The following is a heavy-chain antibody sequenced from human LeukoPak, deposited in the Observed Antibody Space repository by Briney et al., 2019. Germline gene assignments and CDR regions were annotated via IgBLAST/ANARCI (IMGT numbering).Heavy chain of an antibody. CDR2: INWNGGST. J-gene: IGHJ4*02. CDR1: GFTFDDHG. CDR3: ARDRSYGSFDF. V-gene: IGHV3-20*01. D-gene: IGHD5-18*01. Sequence: GGSLRLSCAASGFTFDDHGMNWVRQAPGKGLEWVSGINWNGGSTFYAGSVKGRFTISRDNAKNALYLQMNSLTVEDTALYHCARDRSYGSFDFWGQGTLVTVSS.